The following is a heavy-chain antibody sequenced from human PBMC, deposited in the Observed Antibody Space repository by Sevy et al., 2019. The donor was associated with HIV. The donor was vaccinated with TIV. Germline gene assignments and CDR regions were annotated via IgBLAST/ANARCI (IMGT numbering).Heavy chain of an antibody. CDR2: ISGSGGST. J-gene: IGHJ4*02. CDR3: AKDRGGSDYYFDY. Sequence: GGSLRLSCAASGFTFSSYAMSWVRQAPGKGLEWVAAISGSGGSTYNADSVKGRFTISRDNSKNTLYLQMNSLRAEDTAVYYCAKDRGGSDYYFDYWGQGTLVTVSS. D-gene: IGHD3-16*01. V-gene: IGHV3-23*01. CDR1: GFTFSSYA.